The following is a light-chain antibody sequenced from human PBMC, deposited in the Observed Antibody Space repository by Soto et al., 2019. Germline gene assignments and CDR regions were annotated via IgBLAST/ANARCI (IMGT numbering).Light chain of an antibody. CDR3: QQYNTYSPVLT. V-gene: IGKV3-15*01. Sequence: IVLTLSPAALSVSQGERATLSCWASQSVGTTLNWYQQKPGQAPSLLIYDTYIRATGIPARFSGSGSGTEFTPTISSLQPDDFATNYCQQYNTYSPVLTFAGVANVAIK. CDR1: QSVGTT. J-gene: IGKJ4*01. CDR2: DTY.